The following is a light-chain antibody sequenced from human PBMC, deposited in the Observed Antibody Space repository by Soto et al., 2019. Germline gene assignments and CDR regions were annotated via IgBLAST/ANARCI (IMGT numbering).Light chain of an antibody. V-gene: IGKV1-13*02. CDR2: AAS. CDR3: QQYNSYPEA. Sequence: AIPGTRPLSSLLPFVGDRVPITGRASQNISTYLNWYQQKPGKAPKLLIYAASYLERGVPSRFSGSGSGTEFTLTISSLQPDDFATYYGQQYNSYPEAFCRVTKVDIK. CDR1: QNISTY. J-gene: IGKJ1*01.